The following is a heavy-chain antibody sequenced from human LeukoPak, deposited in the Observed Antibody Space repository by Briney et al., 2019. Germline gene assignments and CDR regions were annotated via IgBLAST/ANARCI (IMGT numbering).Heavy chain of an antibody. V-gene: IGHV4-34*01. CDR3: ARGGRIAAAFYYYYMDV. J-gene: IGHJ6*03. D-gene: IGHD6-13*01. CDR2: INHSGST. Sequence: PSETLSLTCAVYGGSFSGYYWSWIRQPPGKGLEWIGEINHSGSTNYNPSLKSRVTISVDTSKNQFSLKLSSVTAADTVVYYCARGGRIAAAFYYYYMDVWGKGTTVTVSS. CDR1: GGSFSGYY.